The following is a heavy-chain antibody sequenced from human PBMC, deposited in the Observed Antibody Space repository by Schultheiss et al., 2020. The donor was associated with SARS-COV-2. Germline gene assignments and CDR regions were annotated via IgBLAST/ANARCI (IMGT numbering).Heavy chain of an antibody. D-gene: IGHD1-7*01. CDR1: GGSFSGYY. Sequence: SETLSLTCAVYGGSFSGYYWSWIRQPPGKGLEWIGEINHSGSTNYNPSLKSRVTISVDTSKNQFSLKLSSVTAEDTAVYYCARAGTTFPRAEYYYYGMDVWGQGTTVTVSS. J-gene: IGHJ6*02. CDR3: ARAGTTFPRAEYYYYGMDV. CDR2: INHSGST. V-gene: IGHV4-34*01.